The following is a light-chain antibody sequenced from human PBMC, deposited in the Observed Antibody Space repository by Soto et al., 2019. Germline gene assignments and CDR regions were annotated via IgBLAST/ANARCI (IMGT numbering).Light chain of an antibody. J-gene: IGKJ1*01. CDR2: AAS. CDR3: PQYTSYPWT. Sequence: HINLWASALSAPEGDRVTITCRASQSIDVWVAWYQQKPGKAPKLLISAASSLQSGVPSRFSGRGSGPEFTLTISSLQPDDFATYSCPQYTSYPWTFAQGTMADVK. CDR1: QSIDVW. V-gene: IGKV1-5*01.